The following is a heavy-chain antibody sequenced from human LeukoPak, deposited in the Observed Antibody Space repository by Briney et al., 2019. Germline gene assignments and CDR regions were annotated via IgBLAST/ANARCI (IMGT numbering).Heavy chain of an antibody. Sequence: SETLSLTCAVYGWSFNDYYWNWIRQPPGKGLQWIGEINARGDTNYNPSLKSRVTISVDTSKKQFSLRLTSMIAADTALYYCARGQVPAARGYNWFDPWGQGTLVTVSS. J-gene: IGHJ5*02. V-gene: IGHV4-34*01. CDR1: GWSFNDYY. D-gene: IGHD2-2*01. CDR3: ARGQVPAARGYNWFDP. CDR2: INARGDT.